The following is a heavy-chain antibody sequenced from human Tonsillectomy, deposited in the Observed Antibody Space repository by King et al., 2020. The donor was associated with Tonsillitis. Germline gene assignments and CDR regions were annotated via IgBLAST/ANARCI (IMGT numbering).Heavy chain of an antibody. J-gene: IGHJ3*02. CDR3: AKNQLGSNAWLPPRAFDI. D-gene: IGHD6-19*01. V-gene: IGHV3-23*04. Sequence: VQLVESGGGLVQPGGSLRLSCAASGFTFSSYAMSWVRQAPGKGLEWVSAISGSGGSTYYADSVKGRFTISRDNSKNTLYLQMNSLRAEDTAVYYCAKNQLGSNAWLPPRAFDIWGQGTMVTVSS. CDR2: ISGSGGST. CDR1: GFTFSSYA.